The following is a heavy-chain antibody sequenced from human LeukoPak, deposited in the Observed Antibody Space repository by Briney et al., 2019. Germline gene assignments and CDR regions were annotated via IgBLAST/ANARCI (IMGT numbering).Heavy chain of an antibody. D-gene: IGHD3-9*01. J-gene: IGHJ5*02. V-gene: IGHV3-23*01. CDR3: AKIYTGYDWFDP. CDR1: GFTFSSYA. CDR2: ISGSGGST. Sequence: GGSLRLTCAASGFTFSSYAMSWVRQAPGKGLEWVSAISGSGGSTYYADSVKGRFTISRDNSKNTLYLQMNSLRAEDTAVYYCAKIYTGYDWFDPWGQETLVTVSS.